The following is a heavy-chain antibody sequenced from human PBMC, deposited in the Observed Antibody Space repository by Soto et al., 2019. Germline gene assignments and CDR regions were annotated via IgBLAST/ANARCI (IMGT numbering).Heavy chain of an antibody. J-gene: IGHJ4*02. CDR1: GGSISSYY. CDR3: SRGGSYSPFDY. D-gene: IGHD3-16*01. V-gene: IGHV4-59*08. Sequence: QVQLQESGSGLVKPSETLSLTCTVSGGSISSYYWSWIRQPPGKGLEWIGYIYYSGSTNYNPSLKSRVTISVDTSKNQFSLKLSSVTAADTAVYYCSRGGSYSPFDYWGQGTLVTVSS. CDR2: IYYSGST.